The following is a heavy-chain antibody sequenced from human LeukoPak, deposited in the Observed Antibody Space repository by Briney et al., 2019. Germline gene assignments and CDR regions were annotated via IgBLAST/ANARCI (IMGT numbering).Heavy chain of an antibody. J-gene: IGHJ4*02. CDR3: ARESSSSGY. CDR2: ISSSSSYI. Sequence: GGSLRLSCAASGFTFSSYSMNWVRQAPGKGLEWVSFISSSSSYIYYADSVKGRFTISRDNAKNSLYLQMNSLRAEDAAVYYCARESSSSGYWGQGTLVTVSS. V-gene: IGHV3-21*01. CDR1: GFTFSSYS. D-gene: IGHD6-6*01.